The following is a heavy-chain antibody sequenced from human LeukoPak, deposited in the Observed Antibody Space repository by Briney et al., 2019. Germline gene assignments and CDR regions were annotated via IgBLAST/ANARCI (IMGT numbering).Heavy chain of an antibody. CDR3: ARHVSSVGVAVVTTLIDS. Sequence: PSETLSLTCSVSGASLSSRTSYWGWLRQPPGKGLEWIETIYNSGNTYYNPSLKGRLTISRDTSKNQVSLKVNSVPPADTATYYCARHVSSVGVAVVTTLIDSWGQGILVTVSS. J-gene: IGHJ4*02. V-gene: IGHV4-39*01. CDR2: IYNSGNT. D-gene: IGHD3-3*01. CDR1: GASLSSRTSY.